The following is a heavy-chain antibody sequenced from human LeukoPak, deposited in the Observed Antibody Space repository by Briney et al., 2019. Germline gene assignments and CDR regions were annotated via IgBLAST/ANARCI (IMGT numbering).Heavy chain of an antibody. V-gene: IGHV4-34*01. CDR3: ARLRRSRLAEFDY. CDR2: INHSGST. J-gene: IGHJ4*02. Sequence: SETLSLTCAVYGGSFSGYYWSWIRQPPGKGLEGIGEINHSGSTNYNPSLKSRVTISVDTSKNQFSLKLSSLTAADTAVYYCARLRRSRLAEFDYWGQGTLVTVSS. CDR1: GGSFSGYY. D-gene: IGHD3-3*02.